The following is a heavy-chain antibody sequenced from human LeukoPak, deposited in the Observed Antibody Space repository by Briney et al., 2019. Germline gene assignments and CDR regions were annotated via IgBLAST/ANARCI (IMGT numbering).Heavy chain of an antibody. Sequence: SETLSLTCAVYGGSFSGYYWSWIRQPPGKGLEWIGEINHSGSTNYNPSLKSRVTISVDTSKNQFSLKLSSVTAADTAVYYCARGIGSFDPFDIWGQGTMVTVSS. D-gene: IGHD1-26*01. V-gene: IGHV4-34*01. CDR2: INHSGST. CDR3: ARGIGSFDPFDI. J-gene: IGHJ3*02. CDR1: GGSFSGYY.